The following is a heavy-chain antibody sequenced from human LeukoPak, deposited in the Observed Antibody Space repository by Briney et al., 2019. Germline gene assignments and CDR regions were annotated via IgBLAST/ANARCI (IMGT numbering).Heavy chain of an antibody. Sequence: PPQTLSLTCTVSGGSISSSSYYWGWIRQPPGKGLEWIGSIYYSGSTYYNPSLKSRVTISVDTSKNQFSLKLSSVTAADTAVYYCARRAGGSYQTPFDYWGQGTLVTVSS. V-gene: IGHV4-39*01. CDR1: GGSISSSSYY. J-gene: IGHJ4*02. CDR3: ARRAGGSYQTPFDY. CDR2: IYYSGST. D-gene: IGHD1-26*01.